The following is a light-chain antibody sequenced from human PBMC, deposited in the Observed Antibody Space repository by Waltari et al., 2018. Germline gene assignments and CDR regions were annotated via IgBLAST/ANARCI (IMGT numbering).Light chain of an antibody. CDR3: VAWDNSLNGYV. CDR2: KNN. J-gene: IGLJ1*01. V-gene: IGLV1-44*01. Sequence: QSVLTQPPSASGTPGQRVTISCSGSSSNIGRDNVYWYQQPPGTAPKLLIYKNNQRPSGVPDRFSGSKSGTSASLAISGLQSEDEADYYCVAWDNSLNGYVFGTGTKVTVL. CDR1: SSNIGRDN.